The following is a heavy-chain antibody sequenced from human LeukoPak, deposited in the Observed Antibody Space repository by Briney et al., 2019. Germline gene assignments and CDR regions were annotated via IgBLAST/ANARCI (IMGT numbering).Heavy chain of an antibody. CDR3: ARDYGDYVYFQH. CDR2: IYYSGST. Sequence: SETLSLTCTVSGGSISSYYWSWIRQPPGKGLEWIGYIYYSGSTNYNPSLKSRVTISVDTSKNQFSLKLSSVTAADTAVYYCARDYGDYVYFQHWGQGTLVTVSS. V-gene: IGHV4-59*01. J-gene: IGHJ1*01. D-gene: IGHD4-17*01. CDR1: GGSISSYY.